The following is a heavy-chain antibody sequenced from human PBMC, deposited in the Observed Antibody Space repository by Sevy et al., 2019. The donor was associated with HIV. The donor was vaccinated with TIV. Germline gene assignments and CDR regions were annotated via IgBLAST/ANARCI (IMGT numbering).Heavy chain of an antibody. V-gene: IGHV3-7*01. CDR2: IKQDGTDK. D-gene: IGHD3-16*02. CDR3: ARALADWGSFHYSS. Sequence: QLGGSLRLSCAASGFTFATYWMTWVRQAPGKGLEWVAYIKQDGTDKYYVDSVRGRFTISRDNGKNSLYLQMSSLRAEDTAVYFCARALADWGSFHYSSWGRGTLVTVSS. J-gene: IGHJ4*02. CDR1: GFTFATYW.